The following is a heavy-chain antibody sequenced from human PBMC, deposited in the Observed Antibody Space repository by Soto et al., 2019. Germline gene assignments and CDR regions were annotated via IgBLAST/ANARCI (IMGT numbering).Heavy chain of an antibody. V-gene: IGHV1-8*01. J-gene: IGHJ6*03. CDR1: GYTFTCYD. Sequence: GASVKVSCKASGYTFTCYDINWVRQATGQGLEWMGWMNPNSGNTGYAQKFQGRVTMTRNTSISTAYMELSSLRSEDTAVYYCASQTSNYCTNGVCYVPYYYYMDVWGKGTTVTVSS. D-gene: IGHD2-8*01. CDR2: MNPNSGNT. CDR3: ASQTSNYCTNGVCYVPYYYYMDV.